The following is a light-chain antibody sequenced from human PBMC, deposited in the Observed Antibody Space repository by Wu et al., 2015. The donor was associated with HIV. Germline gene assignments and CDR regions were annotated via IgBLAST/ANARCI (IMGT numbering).Light chain of an antibody. V-gene: IGKV3-20*01. CDR3: QQYNNWPRT. CDR2: GAS. CDR1: QSVSSSY. Sequence: EIVLTQSPGTLFLSPGERATLSCRASQSVSSSYLVWYQQKPGQAPRLLIYGASSRATGIPDRFSGSGSGTEFTLTISSMQSEDFAVYYCQQYNNWPRTFGHGTKVEIK. J-gene: IGKJ1*01.